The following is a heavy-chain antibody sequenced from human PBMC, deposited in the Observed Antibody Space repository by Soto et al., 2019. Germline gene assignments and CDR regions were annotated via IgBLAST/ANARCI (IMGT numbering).Heavy chain of an antibody. CDR1: GYSLSGYY. CDR2: INPNSGGT. V-gene: IGHV1-2*02. D-gene: IGHD6-13*01. Sequence: ASVKVSCKASGYSLSGYYLHWVRQAPGQGPEWMGWINPNSGGTKYVQKFQGRVTMTKDTSISTVYLELSRLRSDDTAVYYCARGWGIAAPGPNWFDPWGQGTLVTVSS. J-gene: IGHJ5*02. CDR3: ARGWGIAAPGPNWFDP.